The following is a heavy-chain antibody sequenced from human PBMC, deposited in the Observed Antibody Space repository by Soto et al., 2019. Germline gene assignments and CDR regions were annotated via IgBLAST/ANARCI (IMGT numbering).Heavy chain of an antibody. CDR1: GGSISSSNW. V-gene: IGHV4-4*02. CDR2: IYHSGSA. J-gene: IGHJ6*02. D-gene: IGHD2-21*02. Sequence: SETLSLTCAVSGGSISSSNWWSWVRQPPGKGLECIGEIYHSGSANYNPSLKSRFTISVDKSKNQFSLKLSSVTAADTAVYYCARSRILVVTAILSSYYYYCMDVWGRGTPVTVSS. CDR3: ARSRILVVTAILSSYYYYCMDV.